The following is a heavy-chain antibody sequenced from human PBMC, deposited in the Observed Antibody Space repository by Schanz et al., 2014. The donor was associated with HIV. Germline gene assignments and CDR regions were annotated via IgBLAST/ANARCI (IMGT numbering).Heavy chain of an antibody. V-gene: IGHV3-30*18. CDR1: GFTFSNYG. Sequence: VQLGESGGGLVKPGGSLRLSCAVSGFTFSNYGMHWVRQAPGKGLEWVAVISYDGSNKYYADSLKGRFTIARDNSKNTLYLQMNSLRAEDTAVYYCAKGLRQWLVLGVSDYWGQGTLVTVSS. J-gene: IGHJ4*02. D-gene: IGHD6-19*01. CDR3: AKGLRQWLVLGVSDY. CDR2: ISYDGSNK.